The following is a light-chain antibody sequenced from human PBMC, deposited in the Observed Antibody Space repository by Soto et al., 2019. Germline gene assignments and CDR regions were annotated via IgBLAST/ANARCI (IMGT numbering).Light chain of an antibody. CDR1: QSLLHSNGYNY. CDR2: LGS. V-gene: IGKV2-28*01. J-gene: IGKJ5*01. CDR3: MQPLQTAVT. Sequence: DIVMTQSPLSLPVTPREPASISWRSSQSLLHSNGYNYLDWYLQKPGQSPQLLIYLGSNRASGVPDRFSGSGSGTDFTLKISRVEAEDVGVYYCMQPLQTAVTFGQGTRLEIK.